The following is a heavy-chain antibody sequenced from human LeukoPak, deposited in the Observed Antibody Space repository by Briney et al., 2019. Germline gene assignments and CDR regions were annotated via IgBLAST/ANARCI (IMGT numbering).Heavy chain of an antibody. CDR1: GFTVSSNY. Sequence: PGGSLRLSCAASGFTVSSNYMSWVRQAPGKGLEWVSVIYSGGSTYYADSVKGRFTISRDNSKNTLYLQMNSLRAEDTAVYYCARARGSGSYHYYYYYYYMDVWGKGTTVTISS. CDR2: IYSGGST. V-gene: IGHV3-53*01. CDR3: ARARGSGSYHYYYYYYYMDV. D-gene: IGHD3-10*01. J-gene: IGHJ6*03.